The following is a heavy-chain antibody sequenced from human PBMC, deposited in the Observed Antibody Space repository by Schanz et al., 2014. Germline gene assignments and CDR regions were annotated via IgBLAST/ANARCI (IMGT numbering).Heavy chain of an antibody. CDR3: TKQFLSYYFYGMEV. CDR1: GFTFKNYG. Sequence: QLQLVESGGGVVQPGGSLKLSCVASGFTFKNYGIHWVRQALGKGLEWLTFIPFDASNKYYADSVKGRFTISRDNSKNPASPQTASLSPEDMDVYYCTKQFLSYYFYGMEVWGQGTKVSVSS. CDR2: IPFDASNK. J-gene: IGHJ6*02. V-gene: IGHV3-30*02.